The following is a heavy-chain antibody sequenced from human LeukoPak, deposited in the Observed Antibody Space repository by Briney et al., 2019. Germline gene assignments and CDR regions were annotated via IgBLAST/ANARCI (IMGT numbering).Heavy chain of an antibody. Sequence: GGSLRLSCAASGFTFSSYEMNWVRQAPGKGLEWVSYISSSGSTIYYADSVKGRFTISRDNAKNSLYLQMNSLRAEDTAMYYCAKVSLNMVNDAFDIWGQGTMVSVSS. D-gene: IGHD4/OR15-4a*01. CDR2: ISSSGSTI. J-gene: IGHJ3*02. V-gene: IGHV3-48*03. CDR3: AKVSLNMVNDAFDI. CDR1: GFTFSSYE.